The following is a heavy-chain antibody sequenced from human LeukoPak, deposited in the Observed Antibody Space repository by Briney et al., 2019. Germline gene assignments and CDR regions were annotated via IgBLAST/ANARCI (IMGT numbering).Heavy chain of an antibody. Sequence: GGSLRLSCAASGFTFSSYEMNWVRQAPGKGLEWVSYISSSGSTIYYADSVKGRFTISRDNAKNSLYLQMNSLRAEDTAMYYCAKVSLNMVNDAFDIWGQGTMVSVSS. D-gene: IGHD4/OR15-4a*01. CDR2: ISSSGSTI. J-gene: IGHJ3*02. V-gene: IGHV3-48*03. CDR3: AKVSLNMVNDAFDI. CDR1: GFTFSSYE.